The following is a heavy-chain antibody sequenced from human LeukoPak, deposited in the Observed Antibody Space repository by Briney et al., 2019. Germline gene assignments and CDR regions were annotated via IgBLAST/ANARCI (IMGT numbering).Heavy chain of an antibody. J-gene: IGHJ5*02. CDR1: GYTFTSYG. CDR3: ARDRPLLYSSSWYYNHNWFDP. V-gene: IGHV1-18*01. CDR2: ISAYNGNT. Sequence: ASVKVSCKASGYTFTSYGISWVRQAPGQGLEWMGWISAYNGNTNYAQKLQGRVTMTIDTSTSTAYMELRSLRSDDTAVYYCARDRPLLYSSSWYYNHNWFDPWGQGTLVTVSS. D-gene: IGHD6-13*01.